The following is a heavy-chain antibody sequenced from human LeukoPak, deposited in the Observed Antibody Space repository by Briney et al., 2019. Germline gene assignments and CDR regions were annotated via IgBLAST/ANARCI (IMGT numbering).Heavy chain of an antibody. CDR1: GYMFNAYY. J-gene: IGHJ3*02. CDR2: INPNSGAT. CDR3: ARIVPALDAFDI. Sequence: ASVKVSCXASGYMFNAYYMHWVRRARGQGLEWMGRINPNSGATNYAQKFQGRVTMTRDTSINTAYMDLSRLRSDDTAVFYCARIVPALDAFDIWGQGTMVTVSS. D-gene: IGHD2-2*01. V-gene: IGHV1-2*06.